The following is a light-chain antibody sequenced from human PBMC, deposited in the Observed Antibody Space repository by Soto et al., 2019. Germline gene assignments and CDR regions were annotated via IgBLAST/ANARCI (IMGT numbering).Light chain of an antibody. CDR1: SIDVGAYNY. CDR3: SSYTSTNTLV. Sequence: QSVLTQPASVSGSPGQSITISCTGTSIDVGAYNYVSWYQRHPGRAPKLMIYEVTTRPSGVSNRFSGSKSGNTASLTISGLQAEDEADYFCSSYTSTNTLVFXTGTKLTVL. V-gene: IGLV2-14*01. CDR2: EVT. J-gene: IGLJ1*01.